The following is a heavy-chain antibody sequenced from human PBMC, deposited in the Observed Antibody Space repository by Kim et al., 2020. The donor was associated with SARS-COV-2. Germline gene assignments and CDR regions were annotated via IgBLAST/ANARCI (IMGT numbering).Heavy chain of an antibody. CDR3: ARGGGWLVDY. J-gene: IGHJ4*02. CDR1: GVTFSNYW. V-gene: IGHV3-7*01. D-gene: IGHD6-19*01. Sequence: GGSLRLSCAASGVTFSNYWMPWVRQAPGKGLEWVANIKQDGSDKYYLDSVKGRFTISRDNAKSSLYLQMNSLRDEDTAVYYCARGGGWLVDYWGRGTMVIVSS. CDR2: IKQDGSDK.